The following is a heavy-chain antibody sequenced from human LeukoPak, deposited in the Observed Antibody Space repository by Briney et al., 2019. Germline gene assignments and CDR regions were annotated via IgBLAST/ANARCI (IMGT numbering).Heavy chain of an antibody. D-gene: IGHD3-10*01. J-gene: IGHJ5*02. CDR2: IYYSGST. Sequence: SETLSLTRTVSGCSISSSSYYWGWIRQPPGKGLEWIGCIYYSGSTYYNPSLKSRVTISVDTSKNQFSLKLSSATAADTAVYYCARDARRGWFDPWGQGTLVTVSS. V-gene: IGHV4-39*07. CDR3: ARDARRGWFDP. CDR1: GCSISSSSYY.